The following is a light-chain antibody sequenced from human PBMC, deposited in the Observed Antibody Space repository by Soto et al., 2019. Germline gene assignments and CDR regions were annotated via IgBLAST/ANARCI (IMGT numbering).Light chain of an antibody. CDR2: EVN. V-gene: IGLV2-8*01. J-gene: IGLJ1*01. CDR1: SNDVGGYNY. CDR3: SSFAVSNSFV. Sequence: QCALTQPASASGSAGQSVTISCNGTSNDVGGYNYVSWYQQHPGKAPKLMIYEVNKRPSGVPDRFSGSKSGNTASLTVSGLQAEDEADYYCSSFAVSNSFVFGTGTKVTVL.